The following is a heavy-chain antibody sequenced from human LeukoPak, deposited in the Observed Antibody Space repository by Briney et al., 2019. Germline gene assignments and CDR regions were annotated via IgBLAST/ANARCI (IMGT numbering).Heavy chain of an antibody. J-gene: IGHJ6*02. D-gene: IGHD6-19*01. V-gene: IGHV4-34*01. Sequence: SETLSLTCTVSGGSISSYYWSWIRQPPGKGLEWIGEINHSGSTNYNPSLKSRVTISVDTSKNQFSLKLSSVSAADTAVYYCARGYSSGWYSHYYYYGMDVWGQGTTVTVSS. CDR3: ARGYSSGWYSHYYYYGMDV. CDR2: INHSGST. CDR1: GGSISSYY.